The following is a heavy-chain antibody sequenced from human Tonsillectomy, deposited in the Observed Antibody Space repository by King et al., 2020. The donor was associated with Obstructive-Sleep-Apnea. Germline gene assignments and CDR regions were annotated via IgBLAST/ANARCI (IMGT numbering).Heavy chain of an antibody. CDR2: IWYDGSNK. CDR1: GFTFRSYG. V-gene: IGHV3-33*06. Sequence: VQLVESGGGVVQPGRSRRISCAASGFTFRSYGMHWGRQAPGKGLVWVAVIWYDGSNKYSAASVKGRFTISRDNSKNTVYLQMNSLRVEDTAVYYCAKEGVAARRWYFDLWGRGTLVTVSS. J-gene: IGHJ2*01. CDR3: AKEGVAARRWYFDL. D-gene: IGHD6-6*01.